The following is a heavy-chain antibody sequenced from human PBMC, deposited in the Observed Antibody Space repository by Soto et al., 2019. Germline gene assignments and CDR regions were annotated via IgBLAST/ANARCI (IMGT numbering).Heavy chain of an antibody. V-gene: IGHV6-1*01. CDR1: GDSVSSNSAG. D-gene: IGHD1-26*01. J-gene: IGHJ4*01. CDR2: TYYRSKWYY. CDR3: ARGEQYSGSIFDY. Sequence: QVQLQQSGPGLVKPSQTLSLTCAITGDSVSSNSAGWSWVRQSPSRGLEWLGRTYYRSKWYYEYAVSVRGRITINTATSKNQYSLQLNSVTPEDTAVYFCARGEQYSGSIFDYWGQGTLVTVSS.